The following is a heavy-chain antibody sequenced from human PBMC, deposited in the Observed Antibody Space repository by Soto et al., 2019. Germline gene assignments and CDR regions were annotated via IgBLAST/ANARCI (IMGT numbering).Heavy chain of an antibody. D-gene: IGHD6-19*01. Sequence: PWGSLRLSCAASGLPSTTSWMNWVRQAPGKGLEWVANMKLQVGEKNYVESRFSISRDDAHNSVYLEMNSLRVEDTALYYCVGSRGWIVDCWGQGTPVTGSS. CDR2: MKLQVGEK. V-gene: IGHV3-7*03. CDR1: GLPSTTSW. J-gene: IGHJ4*02. CDR3: VGSRGWIVDC.